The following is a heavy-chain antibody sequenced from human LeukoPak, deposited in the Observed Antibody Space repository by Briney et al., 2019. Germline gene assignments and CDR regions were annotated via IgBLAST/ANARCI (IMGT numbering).Heavy chain of an antibody. D-gene: IGHD5-12*01. CDR2: ITGDGHNT. J-gene: IGHJ4*02. V-gene: IGHV3-64*02. CDR3: ARVNRGYDY. CDR1: GFTFGSYS. Sequence: PGGSLRLSCAASGFTFGSYSMHWVRQAPGIGLEYVSAITGDGHNTFYADSVMGRFTISRDNSKNTLYLQMGSLRPEDIAVYYCARVNRGYDYWGQGVLVTVSS.